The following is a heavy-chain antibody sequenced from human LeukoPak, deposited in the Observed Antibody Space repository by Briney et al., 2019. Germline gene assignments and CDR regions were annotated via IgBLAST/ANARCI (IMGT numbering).Heavy chain of an antibody. CDR1: GGTFSSYA. D-gene: IGHD2-21*02. CDR3: ARSLLDIVVVTAIHGFDL. CDR2: IIPIFGTA. V-gene: IGHV1-69*13. Sequence: VASVTVSCKASGGTFSSYAISWVRQAPGQGLEWMGGIIPIFGTANYAQKFQGRVTITADESTSTAYMELSSLRSEDTAVYYCARSLLDIVVVTAIHGFDLWGRGTLVTVSS. J-gene: IGHJ2*01.